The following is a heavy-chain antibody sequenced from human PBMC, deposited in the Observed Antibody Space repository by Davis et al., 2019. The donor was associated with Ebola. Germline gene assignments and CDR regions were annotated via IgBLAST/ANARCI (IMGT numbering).Heavy chain of an antibody. CDR1: GFTFSSYS. J-gene: IGHJ5*02. Sequence: GESLKISCAASGFTFSSYSMNWVRQAPGKGLEWISYISSSSSTIYYADSVKGRFTISRDNAKNSLYLQMNSLRDEDTAVYYCARGRNWFDPWGQGTLVTVSS. CDR3: ARGRNWFDP. V-gene: IGHV3-48*02. CDR2: ISSSSSTI.